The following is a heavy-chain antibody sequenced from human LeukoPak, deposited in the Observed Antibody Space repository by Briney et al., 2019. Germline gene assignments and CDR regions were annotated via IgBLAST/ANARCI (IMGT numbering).Heavy chain of an antibody. Sequence: SVKVSCKASGGTFSSYAISWVRQAPGQGLEWMGGIIPIFGTANYAQKFQGRVTITTDESTSTAYMELSSLGSEDTAVYYCASGYDSSGYYHYWGQGTLVTVSS. CDR1: GGTFSSYA. V-gene: IGHV1-69*05. CDR2: IIPIFGTA. J-gene: IGHJ4*02. D-gene: IGHD3-22*01. CDR3: ASGYDSSGYYHY.